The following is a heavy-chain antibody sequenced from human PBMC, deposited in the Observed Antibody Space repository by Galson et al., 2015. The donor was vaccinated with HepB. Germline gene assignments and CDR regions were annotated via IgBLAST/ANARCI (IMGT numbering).Heavy chain of an antibody. D-gene: IGHD2-15*01. CDR2: ISSGGRTF. J-gene: IGHJ4*02. CDR1: GFTFSYYE. V-gene: IGHV3-48*03. CDR3: ARPNCSGGSCYLDY. Sequence: SLRLSCAASGFTFSYYEMNWVRQAPGRGLEWISYISSGGRTFYYADSVQGRFTISRDNAKNSLYLQMNSLRAEDTAVYYCARPNCSGGSCYLDYWGQGTLVTVSS.